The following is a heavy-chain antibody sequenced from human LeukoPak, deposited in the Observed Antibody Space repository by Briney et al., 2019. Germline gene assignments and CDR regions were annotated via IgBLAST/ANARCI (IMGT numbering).Heavy chain of an antibody. Sequence: GGSLRLSCAASGFTFSRYAMTWVRQTPGKGLEWVSSISGPGDHTYYADSVKGRFTISRDNSENALYLQMNSLRADDTAVYYCAKDRITIFGVVMDQWGQGTLVTVSS. CDR2: ISGPGDHT. CDR1: GFTFSRYA. V-gene: IGHV3-23*01. CDR3: AKDRITIFGVVMDQ. D-gene: IGHD3-3*01. J-gene: IGHJ4*02.